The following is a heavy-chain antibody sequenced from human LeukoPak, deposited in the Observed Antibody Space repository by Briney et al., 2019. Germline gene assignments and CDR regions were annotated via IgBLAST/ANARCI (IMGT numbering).Heavy chain of an antibody. CDR3: ARLSTVTTSFDY. V-gene: IGHV4-34*01. CDR2: INHSGST. CDR1: GGSFSGYY. J-gene: IGHJ4*02. Sequence: SETLSLTCAVYGGSFSGYYWSWIRQPPGKGLEWIGEINHSGSTNYNPSLKSRVTISVDTFKNHFSLKLSSVTAADTAVYYCARLSTVTTSFDYWGQGTLVTVSS. D-gene: IGHD4-17*01.